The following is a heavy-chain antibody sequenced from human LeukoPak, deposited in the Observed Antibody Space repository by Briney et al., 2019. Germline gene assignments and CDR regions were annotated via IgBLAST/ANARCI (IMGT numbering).Heavy chain of an antibody. CDR1: GGSNSSHY. V-gene: IGHV4-59*11. CDR3: ARTLVTFFDY. D-gene: IGHD6-6*01. CDR2: IYYSGST. J-gene: IGHJ4*02. Sequence: SETLSLTCTVSGGSNSSHYWSWIRQPPGKGLEWIGYIYYSGSTNYNPSLKSRVTISVDTSKNQFSLKLSSVTAADTAVYYCARTLVTFFDYWGQGTLVTVSS.